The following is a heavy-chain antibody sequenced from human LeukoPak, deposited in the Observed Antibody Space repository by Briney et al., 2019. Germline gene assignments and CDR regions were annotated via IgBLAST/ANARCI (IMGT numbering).Heavy chain of an antibody. CDR3: TRVAYYDFWSGYSSGAFDI. CDR1: GFTFGDYA. D-gene: IGHD3-3*01. V-gene: IGHV3-49*04. CDR2: IRSKAYGGTT. J-gene: IGHJ3*02. Sequence: GGSLRLSCTASGFTFGDYAMSWVRQAPGKGLEWGGFIRSKAYGGTTEYAASVKGRFTISRDDSKSIAYLQMNSLKTEDTAVYYCTRVAYYDFWSGYSSGAFDIWGQGTMVTVSS.